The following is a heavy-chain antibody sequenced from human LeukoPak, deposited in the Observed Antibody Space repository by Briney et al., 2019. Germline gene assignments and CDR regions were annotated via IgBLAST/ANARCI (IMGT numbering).Heavy chain of an antibody. CDR3: ARRHNSGWYSDY. CDR2: IYPGDSDT. J-gene: IGHJ4*02. V-gene: IGHV5-51*01. Sequence: GESLKISCQGSGYSFSTSWIAWVRQMPGKGLEWMGIIYPGDSDTRYSPSLQGQVTFSADKSISTAYLQWSSLQASDTAMYYCARRHNSGWYSDYWGQGTLVTVSS. D-gene: IGHD6-19*01. CDR1: GYSFSTSW.